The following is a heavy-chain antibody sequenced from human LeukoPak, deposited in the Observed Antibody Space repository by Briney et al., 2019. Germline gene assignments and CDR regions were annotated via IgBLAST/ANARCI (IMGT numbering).Heavy chain of an antibody. CDR2: IYYSGST. Sequence: KPSETLSLTCTVSGGSISSSSYYWGWIRQPPGKGLEWIGSIYYSGSTYYNPSLKSRVTISVDTSKNQFSLKLSSVTAADTAVYYCATKDCSSTSCYSFDYWGQGTLVTVSS. CDR3: ATKDCSSTSCYSFDY. J-gene: IGHJ4*02. D-gene: IGHD2-2*01. CDR1: GGSISSSSYY. V-gene: IGHV4-39*01.